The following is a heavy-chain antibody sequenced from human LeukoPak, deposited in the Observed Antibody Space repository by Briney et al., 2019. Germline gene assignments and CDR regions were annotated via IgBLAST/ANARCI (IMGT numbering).Heavy chain of an antibody. CDR1: GYSFTSYW. D-gene: IGHD5-12*01. CDR3: ARRVYSCYTDAFYI. Sequence: GESLKISCKGSGYSFTSYWIGWVRQMPGRGLEWKGIIYPGDSDTRYSPSFQGQVTISADKSISTAYLQWSSLKASDTAMYYCARRVYSCYTDAFYIWGQATMVTVSS. V-gene: IGHV5-51*01. J-gene: IGHJ3*02. CDR2: IYPGDSDT.